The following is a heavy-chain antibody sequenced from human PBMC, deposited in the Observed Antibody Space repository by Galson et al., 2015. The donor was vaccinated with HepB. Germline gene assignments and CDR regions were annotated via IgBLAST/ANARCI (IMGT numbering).Heavy chain of an antibody. CDR3: ARDSQSGSRAGSFDY. D-gene: IGHD1-26*01. CDR1: GGTFSSYA. V-gene: IGHV1-69*13. J-gene: IGHJ4*02. Sequence: SVKVSCKASGGTFSSYAISWVRQAPGQGLEWMGGIIPIFGTANYAQKFQGRVTITADESTSTAYMELSSLRSEDTAVYYCARDSQSGSRAGSFDYWGQGTLVTVSS. CDR2: IIPIFGTA.